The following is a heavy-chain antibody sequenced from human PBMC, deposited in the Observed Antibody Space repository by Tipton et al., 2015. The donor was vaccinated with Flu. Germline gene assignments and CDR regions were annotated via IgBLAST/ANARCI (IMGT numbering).Heavy chain of an antibody. CDR2: IYHSGST. Sequence: LRLSCAVSGYSISSGYYWGWIRQPPGKGLEWIGSIYHSGSTYYNPSLKSRFTISVDTSKNQFSLKLSSVTAADTAVYYCARADTDYDYVSAYFDYWGQGTLVTVSS. J-gene: IGHJ4*02. V-gene: IGHV4-38-2*01. D-gene: IGHD3-16*01. CDR1: GYSISSGYY. CDR3: ARADTDYDYVSAYFDY.